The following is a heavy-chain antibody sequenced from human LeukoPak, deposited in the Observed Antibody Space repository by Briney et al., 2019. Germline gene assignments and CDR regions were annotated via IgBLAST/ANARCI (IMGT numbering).Heavy chain of an antibody. V-gene: IGHV3-53*01. D-gene: IGHD3-10*01. CDR1: ARMVRNSY. CDR3: VRDLRDRRGYSNYYMDV. Sequence: GGSLRLSCEVPARMVRNSYMSWVRQSPGRGLEWVSVIYSGGSTDYADSVKGRFTTSRDTSKNTLYLQMNDVRAEDTGIYYCVRDLRDRRGYSNYYMDVWGKGTTVTVSS. J-gene: IGHJ6*03. CDR2: IYSGGST.